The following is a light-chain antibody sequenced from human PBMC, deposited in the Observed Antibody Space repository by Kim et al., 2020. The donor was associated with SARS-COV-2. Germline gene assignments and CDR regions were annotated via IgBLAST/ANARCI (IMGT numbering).Light chain of an antibody. CDR2: EVT. CDR3: SSYAGSNNLV. V-gene: IGLV2-8*01. CDR1: SSDVGGNNY. J-gene: IGLJ3*02. Sequence: QSALTQPPSASASPGQSVTISCTGTSSDVGGNNYVSWYQQHPGKAPKLMIYEVTKRPSGIPDRFSGSKSGNTASLTVSGLQAEDEADYYCSSYAGSNNLVFGGGTQLTVL.